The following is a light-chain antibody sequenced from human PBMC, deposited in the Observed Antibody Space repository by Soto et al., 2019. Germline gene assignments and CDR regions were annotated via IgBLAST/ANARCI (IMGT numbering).Light chain of an antibody. CDR3: QQYGSSPRT. Sequence: EIVLTQSPGTLSLSPGERATLSCRASQSVSSSYLAWYQQKPGQAPRLLIYGASSRATGIPDRFSGSGSGTDFTLTISRLEPDDLALYYCQQYGSSPRTFGQGAKVEIK. V-gene: IGKV3-20*01. J-gene: IGKJ1*01. CDR1: QSVSSSY. CDR2: GAS.